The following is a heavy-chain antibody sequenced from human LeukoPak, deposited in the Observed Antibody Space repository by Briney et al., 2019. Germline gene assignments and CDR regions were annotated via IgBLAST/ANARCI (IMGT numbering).Heavy chain of an antibody. Sequence: GGSLRLSCAASGFTFSSYWMSWVRQAPGKGLEWVANIKQDGSEKYYVDPVKGRFTISRDNAKNSLYLQMNSLRAEDTAVYYCARDFFMTTVTTRVYYYYGMDVWGQGTTVTVSS. CDR1: GFTFSSYW. CDR2: IKQDGSEK. CDR3: ARDFFMTTVTTRVYYYYGMDV. D-gene: IGHD4-11*01. J-gene: IGHJ6*02. V-gene: IGHV3-7*01.